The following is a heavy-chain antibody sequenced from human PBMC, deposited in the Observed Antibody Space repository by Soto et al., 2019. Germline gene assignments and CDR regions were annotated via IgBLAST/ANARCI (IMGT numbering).Heavy chain of an antibody. D-gene: IGHD6-6*01. CDR2: IWYDGSDK. CDR1: GFTFRNHG. J-gene: IGHJ2*01. Sequence: QVQLVESGGGVVQPGRSLRLSCAASGFTFRNHGMHWVCQAPGKGLEWVAVIWYDGSDKYYADSVKGRFTISRDNSKNMQYLQMNSLRAEDTAVYYCVRDISSRYLDLWGRGTLVIVSS. V-gene: IGHV3-33*01. CDR3: VRDISSRYLDL.